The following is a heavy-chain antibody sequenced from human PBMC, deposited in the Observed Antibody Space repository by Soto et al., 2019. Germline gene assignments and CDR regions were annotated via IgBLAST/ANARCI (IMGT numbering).Heavy chain of an antibody. Sequence: PGWALRLSCAASGFTFSSYAMSWVRQAPGKGLEWVSAISGDGSSTYFADSGKGRFTSSRDNSKNTLYLQMNSLRAEDTAVYYCAKDWEFDWPNYYFDYWGQGTLVTASS. CDR3: AKDWEFDWPNYYFDY. D-gene: IGHD3-9*01. CDR2: ISGDGSST. V-gene: IGHV3-23*01. J-gene: IGHJ4*02. CDR1: GFTFSSYA.